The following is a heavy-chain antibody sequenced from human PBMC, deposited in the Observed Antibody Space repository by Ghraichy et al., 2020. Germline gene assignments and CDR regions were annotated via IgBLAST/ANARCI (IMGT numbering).Heavy chain of an antibody. CDR3: ATAQQILGYCSGGSCYPQINAFDI. CDR2: FDPEDGET. V-gene: IGHV1-24*01. CDR1: GYTLTELS. D-gene: IGHD2-15*01. J-gene: IGHJ3*02. Sequence: ASVMVSCKVSGYTLTELSMHWVRQAPGKGLEWMGGFDPEDGETIYAQKFQGRVTMTEDTSTDTAYMELSSLRSEDTAVYYCATAQQILGYCSGGSCYPQINAFDIWGQGTMVTVSS.